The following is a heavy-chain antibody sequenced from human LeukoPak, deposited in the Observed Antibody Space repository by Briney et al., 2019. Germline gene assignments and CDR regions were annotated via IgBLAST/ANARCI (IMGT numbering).Heavy chain of an antibody. CDR2: ISYDGSNK. J-gene: IGHJ4*02. CDR1: GFTFSSYA. Sequence: PGGSLRLSCAASGFTFSSYAMHWVRQAPGKGLEWVAVISYDGSNKYYADSVKGRFTISRDNSKNTLYLQMNSLRAEDTAVYYCARRDNWGSLDYWGQGTLVTVSS. V-gene: IGHV3-30*14. CDR3: ARRDNWGSLDY. D-gene: IGHD7-27*01.